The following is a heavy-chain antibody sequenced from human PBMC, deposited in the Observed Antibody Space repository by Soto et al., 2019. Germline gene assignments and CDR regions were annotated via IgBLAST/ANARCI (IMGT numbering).Heavy chain of an antibody. CDR1: GGSITSNGYY. Sequence: SETLSLTCAVSGGSITSNGYYWAWIRQPPGKGLEWIGSIYYSGRTYYNPSLKSRVTISADTSKNQFSLKLSSVTAADTAVYYCARRIIEEVVTKDFDYWGQGTLVTVSS. CDR3: ARRIIEEVVTKDFDY. J-gene: IGHJ4*02. CDR2: IYYSGRT. V-gene: IGHV4-39*01. D-gene: IGHD3-22*01.